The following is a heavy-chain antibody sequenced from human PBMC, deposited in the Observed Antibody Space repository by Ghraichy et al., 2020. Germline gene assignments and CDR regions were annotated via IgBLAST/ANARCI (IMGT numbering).Heavy chain of an antibody. CDR1: GFTFSSYA. V-gene: IGHV3-30*04. CDR3: AREGLGIGEFIDPRLGTGTFDY. J-gene: IGHJ4*02. CDR2: ISYDGSNK. D-gene: IGHD3-10*01. Sequence: GESLNISCAASGFTFSSYAMHWVRQAPGKGLEWVAVISYDGSNKYYADSVKGRFTISRDNSKNTLYLQMNSLRAEDTAVYYCAREGLGIGEFIDPRLGTGTFDYWGQGTLVTVSS.